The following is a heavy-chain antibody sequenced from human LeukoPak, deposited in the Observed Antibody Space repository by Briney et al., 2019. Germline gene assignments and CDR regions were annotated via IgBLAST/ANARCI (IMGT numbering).Heavy chain of an antibody. CDR2: ISDSGGST. J-gene: IGHJ4*02. D-gene: IGHD3-9*01. Sequence: GGSLRLSCAASGFTFSISAMSWVRQAPGKGLEWVSGISDSGGSTFYADSVKGRFTISRDNSKNILYLQMNGLRADDTAVYYCAKVSESNYDILTGYYTPYYFDYWGQGTLVTVSS. V-gene: IGHV3-23*01. CDR1: GFTFSISA. CDR3: AKVSESNYDILTGYYTPYYFDY.